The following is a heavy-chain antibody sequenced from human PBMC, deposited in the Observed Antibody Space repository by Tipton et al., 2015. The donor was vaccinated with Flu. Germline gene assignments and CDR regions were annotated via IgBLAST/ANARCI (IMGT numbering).Heavy chain of an antibody. CDR1: GGSISSYY. J-gene: IGHJ4*02. CDR2: IYTSGST. Sequence: GLVKPSETLSLTCTVSGGSISSYYWSWIRQPAGKGLEWIGRIYTSGSTNYNPSLKSRVTMSVDTSKNQFSLKLSSVTAADTAGYYCARGGTNYYDILTGEGCYFDYWSQGTLVTVSS. D-gene: IGHD3-9*01. CDR3: ARGGTNYYDILTGEGCYFDY. V-gene: IGHV4-4*07.